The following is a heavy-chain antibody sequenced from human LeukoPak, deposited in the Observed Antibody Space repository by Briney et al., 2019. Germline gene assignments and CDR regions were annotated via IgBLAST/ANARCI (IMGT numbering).Heavy chain of an antibody. D-gene: IGHD3-22*01. CDR1: GYTFAAYY. CDR3: ARDPYYYDSSGYYYEND. J-gene: IGHJ4*02. Sequence: ASVKVSCKASGYTFAAYYIHWVRQAPGQGLEWMGWINPNSGGTNYAQKFHGRVTMTRDTSISTAYTELSRLRSDDTAVYYCARDPYYYDSSGYYYENDWGQGTLVTVSS. V-gene: IGHV1-2*02. CDR2: INPNSGGT.